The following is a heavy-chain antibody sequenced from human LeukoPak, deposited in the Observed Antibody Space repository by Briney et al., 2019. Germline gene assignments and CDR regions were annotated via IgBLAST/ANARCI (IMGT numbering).Heavy chain of an antibody. J-gene: IGHJ4*02. CDR1: GFTFSNYS. D-gene: IGHD6-19*01. V-gene: IGHV3-21*01. CDR2: ISSSSSYI. Sequence: GGSLRLSCAASGFTFSNYSMNWVRQAPGKGLEWVSSISSSSSYICYADSVKGRFTISRDNAKNSLYLQMNSLRAEDTAVYYCARLESSSGWYGGYFDYWGQGTLVTVSS. CDR3: ARLESSSGWYGGYFDY.